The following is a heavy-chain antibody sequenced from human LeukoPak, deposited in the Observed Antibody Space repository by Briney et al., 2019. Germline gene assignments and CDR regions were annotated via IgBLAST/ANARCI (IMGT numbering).Heavy chain of an antibody. D-gene: IGHD5-18*01. CDR2: INPNSGGT. CDR1: GYTFTGYY. Sequence: ASVKVSCKASGYTFTGYYMHWVRQAPGQGLEWMGWINPNSGGTNYAQKFQGRVTMTRDTSTNTVSMELSRLRSEDTAVYYCARVPKGLGYYYLDYWGQGTLVTVSS. V-gene: IGHV1-2*02. J-gene: IGHJ4*02. CDR3: ARVPKGLGYYYLDY.